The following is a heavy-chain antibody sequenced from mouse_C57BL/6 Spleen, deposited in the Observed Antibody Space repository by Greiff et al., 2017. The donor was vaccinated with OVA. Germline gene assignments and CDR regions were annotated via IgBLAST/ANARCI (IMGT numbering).Heavy chain of an antibody. V-gene: IGHV7-3*01. D-gene: IGHD2-9*01. Sequence: DVMLVESGGGLVQPGGSLSLSCAASGFTFTDYYMSWVRQPPGKALEWLGFIRNKANGYTTEYSVSVKGRFTISRDNSQSILYLQMNALRAEYSATYYWAIPYYGYDGWYFDVWGTGTTVTVSS. CDR3: AIPYYGYDGWYFDV. J-gene: IGHJ1*03. CDR2: IRNKANGYTT. CDR1: GFTFTDYY.